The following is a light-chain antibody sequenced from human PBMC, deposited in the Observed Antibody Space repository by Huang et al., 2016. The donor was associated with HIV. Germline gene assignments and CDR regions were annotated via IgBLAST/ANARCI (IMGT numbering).Light chain of an antibody. CDR1: QNINSV. CDR2: AAS. V-gene: IGKV1-39*01. Sequence: DIQLTQSPSSLSASVGDRVTITCRASQNINSVLNWYKQTPVKAPNLLIYAASSLQSGVPSRFSGSGSGTDFTLTISGLQPVDLGTYYCQQSYNTSWTFGQGTTVEIK. CDR3: QQSYNTSWT. J-gene: IGKJ1*01.